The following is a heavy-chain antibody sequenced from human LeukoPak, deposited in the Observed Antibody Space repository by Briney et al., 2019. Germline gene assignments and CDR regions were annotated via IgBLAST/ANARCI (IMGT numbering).Heavy chain of an antibody. CDR3: ARDLKVGFYYDSSGSYSFDP. Sequence: SETLSLTCTVSDGSISSSSYYWGWIRQPPGKGLEWIASIYSSGSTYYNPSLKSRVTISVDTSKNQFSLKLSSVTAADTGVYYCARDLKVGFYYDSSGSYSFDPWGQGILVTVSS. CDR1: DGSISSSSYY. V-gene: IGHV4-39*07. J-gene: IGHJ5*02. CDR2: IYSSGST. D-gene: IGHD3-22*01.